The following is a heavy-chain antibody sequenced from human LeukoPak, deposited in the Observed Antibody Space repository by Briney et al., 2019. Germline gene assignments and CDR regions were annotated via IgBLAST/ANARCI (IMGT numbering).Heavy chain of an antibody. CDR3: ARSRGYRAAFDI. V-gene: IGHV4-34*01. Sequence: SETLSLTCAVYGGSFSGYYWSWIRQPPGKGLEWIGEINHSGSTNYNPSLKRRVTISVDTSKNQFSLKLSSVTAADTAVYYCARSRGYRAAFDIWGQGTMVTVSS. CDR1: GGSFSGYY. CDR2: INHSGST. D-gene: IGHD5-18*01. J-gene: IGHJ3*02.